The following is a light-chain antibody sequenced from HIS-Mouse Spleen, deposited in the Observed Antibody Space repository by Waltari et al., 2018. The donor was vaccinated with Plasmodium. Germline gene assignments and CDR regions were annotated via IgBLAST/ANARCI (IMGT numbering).Light chain of an antibody. CDR2: EDS. J-gene: IGLJ3*02. CDR1: ALPKNY. Sequence: SYELTQPPSVSVSPGQTARLTCSGDALPKNYAYWYQQTSGQAPVLVLYEDSKRPSGIPERFSGSSSGTMATLTISGAQVEDEADYYCYSTDSSGNHRVFGGGTKLTVL. V-gene: IGLV3-10*01. CDR3: YSTDSSGNHRV.